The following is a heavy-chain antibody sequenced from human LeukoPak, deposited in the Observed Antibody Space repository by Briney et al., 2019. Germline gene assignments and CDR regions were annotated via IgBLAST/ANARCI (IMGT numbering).Heavy chain of an antibody. J-gene: IGHJ4*02. Sequence: GASVKVSCKASGYTFTSYYMHWVRQAPGQGLEWMGIINPSDGSTSYAQKFQGRVTMTTDTSTSTVYMELSSLRSEDTAVYYCARDGGDRDYFDYWGQGTLVTVSS. CDR3: ARDGGDRDYFDY. V-gene: IGHV1-46*01. CDR2: INPSDGST. CDR1: GYTFTSYY. D-gene: IGHD3-16*01.